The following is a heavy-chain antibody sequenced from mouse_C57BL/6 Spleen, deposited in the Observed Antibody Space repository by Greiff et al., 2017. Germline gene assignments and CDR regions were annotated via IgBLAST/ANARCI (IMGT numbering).Heavy chain of an antibody. D-gene: IGHD3-2*02. CDR2: IRNKANGYTT. V-gene: IGHV7-3*01. CDR1: GFTFTDYY. Sequence: EVKLEESGGGLVQPGGSLSLSCAASGFTFTDYYMSWVRQPPGKALEWLGFIRNKANGYTTEYSASVKGRFTISRDNSQSILYLQMKALRAEDSATYYCARYGSSGSFAYWGQGTLVTVSA. J-gene: IGHJ3*01. CDR3: ARYGSSGSFAY.